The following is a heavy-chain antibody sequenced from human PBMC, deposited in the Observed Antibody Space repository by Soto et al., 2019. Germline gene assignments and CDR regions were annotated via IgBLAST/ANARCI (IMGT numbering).Heavy chain of an antibody. CDR1: GYSFTSYW. D-gene: IGHD2-8*01. V-gene: IGHV5-51*01. J-gene: IGHJ6*03. Sequence: GGSLRLSCKGSGYSFTSYWIGWVRQMPGKGLEWMGIIYPGDSDTRYSPSFQGQVTISADKSISTAYLQWSSLKASDTAMYYCARGLTREGCTNGVCYDYYYYYMDVWGKGTTVTVSS. CDR3: ARGLTREGCTNGVCYDYYYYYMDV. CDR2: IYPGDSDT.